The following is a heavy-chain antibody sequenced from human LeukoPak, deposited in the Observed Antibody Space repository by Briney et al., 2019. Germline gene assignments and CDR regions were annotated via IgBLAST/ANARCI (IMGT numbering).Heavy chain of an antibody. Sequence: GGSLRLSCAASAFTFSSYAMSWVRQAPGKGLEWVSVIGATGGNTFYADSVKGRFTISRDNSKNMLYLQMNSLRAEDTAKYYCAKDLSVVITTGNDHWGQGTLVTVSS. CDR1: AFTFSSYA. V-gene: IGHV3-23*01. CDR3: AKDLSVVITTGNDH. J-gene: IGHJ4*02. CDR2: IGATGGNT. D-gene: IGHD3-22*01.